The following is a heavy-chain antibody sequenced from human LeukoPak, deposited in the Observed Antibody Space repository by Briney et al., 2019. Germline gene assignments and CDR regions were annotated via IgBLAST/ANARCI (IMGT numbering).Heavy chain of an antibody. D-gene: IGHD1-1*01. CDR3: ARESHETREDY. J-gene: IGHJ4*02. CDR1: GYTFTSYG. CDR2: ISSNDGDT. Sequence: ASVKVSCKASGYTFTSYGISWVRQAPGQGLEWMGWISSNDGDTDYPPKLQDRVTMTTDTYTSTAYMELRSLRSDDTAMYYCARESHETREDYWGQGTLVTVSS. V-gene: IGHV1-18*01.